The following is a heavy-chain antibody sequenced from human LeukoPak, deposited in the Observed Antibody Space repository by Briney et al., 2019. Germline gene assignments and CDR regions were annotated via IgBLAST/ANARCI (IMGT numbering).Heavy chain of an antibody. D-gene: IGHD3-10*01. Sequence: GGSLRLSCAASGFTLSDYSMNWVRQAPEKGLEWISYSSSSRSIRPPIYYAESVKGRFTISRDNARNSLYLQMNNLRAEDTAVYYCARGVTSLWGQGTLVTVSS. CDR2: SSSSRSIRPPI. V-gene: IGHV3-48*01. J-gene: IGHJ3*01. CDR3: ARGVTSL. CDR1: GFTLSDYS.